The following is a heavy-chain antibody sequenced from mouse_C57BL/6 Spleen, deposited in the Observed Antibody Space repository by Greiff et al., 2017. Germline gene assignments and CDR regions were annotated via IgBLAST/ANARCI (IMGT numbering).Heavy chain of an antibody. CDR3: AEGYDGYYPFAY. Sequence: QGLEWIGEILPGSGSTNYNEKFKGKATFTADTSSNTAYMQLSSLTTEDSAIYYCAEGYDGYYPFAYWGQGTLVTVSA. J-gene: IGHJ3*01. D-gene: IGHD2-3*01. V-gene: IGHV1-9*01. CDR2: ILPGSGST.